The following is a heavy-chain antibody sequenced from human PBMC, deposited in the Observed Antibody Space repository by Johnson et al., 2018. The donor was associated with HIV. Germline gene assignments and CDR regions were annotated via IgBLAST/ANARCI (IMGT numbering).Heavy chain of an antibody. CDR1: GFSFSSYA. V-gene: IGHV3-30*18. J-gene: IGHJ3*02. CDR3: AKERRAPRAFDI. CDR2: ISFDGGDK. Sequence: VESGGGVVQPGRSLRLSCAASGFSFSSYAMHWVRQSPGKGLEGVAVISFDGGDKYYADSVKGRFTISRDNSKSTFFLQMNSLTPEDTGVYYCAKERRAPRAFDIWGQGTMVTVSS.